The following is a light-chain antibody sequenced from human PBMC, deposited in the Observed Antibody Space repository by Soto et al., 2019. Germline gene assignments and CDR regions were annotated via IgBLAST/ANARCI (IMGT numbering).Light chain of an antibody. CDR2: GVS. CDR1: SSDFGGYNY. CDR3: SSYTTSNTRQIV. Sequence: QSVLTQPASVSGSPVQSITISCTGTSSDFGGYNYVSWYQHHPGKAPKLIIYGVSNRPSGVSIRFSGSKSDTTASLTISGLQPEDEADYHCSSYTTSNTRQIVFGTGTKSPS. V-gene: IGLV2-14*03. J-gene: IGLJ1*01.